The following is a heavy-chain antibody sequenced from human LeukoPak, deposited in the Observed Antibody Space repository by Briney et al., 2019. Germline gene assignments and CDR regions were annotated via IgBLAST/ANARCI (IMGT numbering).Heavy chain of an antibody. CDR2: ISSSSTYI. Sequence: TGGSLRLSCAASGFTFSTYRGNWVRQAPGKGLEWVSSISSSSTYIYYADSVKGRFTVSRDNAEDSLSLQMSSLRAEDTAVYYFARLRGSGYNYFDYWGQGTLVTVSS. CDR3: ARLRGSGYNYFDY. V-gene: IGHV3-21*01. CDR1: GFTFSTYR. D-gene: IGHD5-24*01. J-gene: IGHJ4*02.